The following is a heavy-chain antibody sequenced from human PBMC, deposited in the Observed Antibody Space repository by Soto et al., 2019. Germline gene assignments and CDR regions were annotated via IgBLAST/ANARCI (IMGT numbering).Heavy chain of an antibody. J-gene: IGHJ3*02. CDR1: GGTFSSYA. CDR3: ARDFARIADEPDPGHDAFDI. D-gene: IGHD6-13*01. Sequence: QVQLVQSGAEVKKPGSSVKVSCKASGGTFSSYAISWVRQAPGQGLEWMGGIIPIFGTANYAQKFQGRVTITADESTSTAYMELSSLRSEDTAVYYCARDFARIADEPDPGHDAFDIWGQGTMVTVSS. V-gene: IGHV1-69*01. CDR2: IIPIFGTA.